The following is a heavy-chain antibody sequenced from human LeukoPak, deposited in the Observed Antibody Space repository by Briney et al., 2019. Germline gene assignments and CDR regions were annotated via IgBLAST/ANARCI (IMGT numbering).Heavy chain of an antibody. CDR3: ARDQLGAVLYFDY. CDR2: IRYDGSNK. V-gene: IGHV3-30*02. J-gene: IGHJ4*02. D-gene: IGHD1-1*01. Sequence: AGGSLRLSCAASGFTFSSYGMHWVRQAPGKGLEWVAFIRYDGSNKYYADSVKGRFTISRDNSKNTLYLQINGLRVEDTAVYYCARDQLGAVLYFDYWGQGALVTVSS. CDR1: GFTFSSYG.